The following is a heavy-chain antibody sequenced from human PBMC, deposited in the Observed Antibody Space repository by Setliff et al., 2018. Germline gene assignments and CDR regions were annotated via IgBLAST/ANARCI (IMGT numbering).Heavy chain of an antibody. CDR2: ITGSGDIT. D-gene: IGHD2-21*02. Sequence: GGSLRLSCAASGFTLRHFAVTWVRQTPGRGLEWVSSITGSGDITKYGDSVRGRFTISRDNSKNTVYLQMNSLRAEDTAKYYCAKDPNGDNIGAFDSWGRGTLVTVSS. CDR1: GFTLRHFA. V-gene: IGHV3-23*01. CDR3: AKDPNGDNIGAFDS. J-gene: IGHJ5*01.